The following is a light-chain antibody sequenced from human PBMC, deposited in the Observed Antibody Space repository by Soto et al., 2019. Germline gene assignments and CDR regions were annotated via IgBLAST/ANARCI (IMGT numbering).Light chain of an antibody. V-gene: IGKV3-20*01. Sequence: EIVLTQSPGTLSLSPGERATLSCRASQSVTSSYLAWYQQKPGQAPRLLIYGAYSRATGIPDMFSGSGSGTDFALTISRLETEDFAVYYCQQYGSSPAFGGGTKVEIK. CDR3: QQYGSSPA. CDR2: GAY. J-gene: IGKJ4*01. CDR1: QSVTSSY.